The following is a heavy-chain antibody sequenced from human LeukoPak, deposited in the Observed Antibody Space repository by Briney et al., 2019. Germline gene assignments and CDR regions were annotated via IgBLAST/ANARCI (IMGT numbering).Heavy chain of an antibody. CDR1: GFTVSSNY. Sequence: PGGSLRLSCAASGFTVSSNYMSWVRQAPGTGLGWVSVLYSGGKTYYADSVKGRFTISRDNSKNTLDLQMNSLKVEDTAVYYCAKFRYHSNDNNYLDFNYWGQGTLVTVSS. D-gene: IGHD3-22*01. J-gene: IGHJ4*02. V-gene: IGHV3-53*01. CDR2: LYSGGKT. CDR3: AKFRYHSNDNNYLDFNY.